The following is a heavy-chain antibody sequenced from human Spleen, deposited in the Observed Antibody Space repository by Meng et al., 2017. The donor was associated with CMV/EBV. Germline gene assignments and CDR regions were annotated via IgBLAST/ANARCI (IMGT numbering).Heavy chain of an antibody. Sequence: GESLKISCVASGFTFSSYAMHWVRQAPGKGLEYVSAISSNAGSIHYADSVKGRFTISRDNSKNTLYLQMGSLRAEDMAVYYCAKDKANYYYYYGMDVWGQGTTVTVSS. CDR2: ISSNAGSI. J-gene: IGHJ6*02. CDR3: AKDKANYYYYYGMDV. CDR1: GFTFSSYA. V-gene: IGHV3-64*02.